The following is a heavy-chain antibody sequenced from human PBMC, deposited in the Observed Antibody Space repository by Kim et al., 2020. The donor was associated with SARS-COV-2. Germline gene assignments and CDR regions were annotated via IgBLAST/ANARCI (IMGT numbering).Heavy chain of an antibody. V-gene: IGHV3-23*01. D-gene: IGHD3-22*01. J-gene: IGHJ4*02. CDR3: AKDYYDSSGYYY. Sequence: YYAGSVKGRFTISRDNSKNTLYLQMNSLRAEDTAVYYCAKDYYDSSGYYYWGQGTLVTVSS.